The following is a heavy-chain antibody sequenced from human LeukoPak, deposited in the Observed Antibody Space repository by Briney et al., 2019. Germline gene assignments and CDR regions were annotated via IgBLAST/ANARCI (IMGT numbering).Heavy chain of an antibody. V-gene: IGHV1-69*05. D-gene: IGHD4-17*01. Sequence: SVKASCKASGGTFSSYAISWVRQAPGQGLEWMGRIIPIFGTANYAQKFQGRVTITTDESTSTAYMELSSLRSEDTAVYYCARGDFHDDYGDYPFDYWGQGTLVTVSS. CDR3: ARGDFHDDYGDYPFDY. CDR1: GGTFSSYA. CDR2: IIPIFGTA. J-gene: IGHJ4*02.